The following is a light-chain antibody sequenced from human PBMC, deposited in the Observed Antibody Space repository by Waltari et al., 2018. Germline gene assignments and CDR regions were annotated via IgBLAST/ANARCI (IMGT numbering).Light chain of an antibody. CDR2: DVN. Sequence: QSALTQPASVSGSPGQSITISCTGTSSDIYTYHYVSWYQQYPGKAPKLMLYDVNKRPSGVSSRFSGSKSGNTASLTISGLQAEDEADYYCSSYTSSSTLVFGGGTKLTVL. V-gene: IGLV2-14*03. CDR3: SSYTSSSTLV. CDR1: SSDIYTYHY. J-gene: IGLJ3*02.